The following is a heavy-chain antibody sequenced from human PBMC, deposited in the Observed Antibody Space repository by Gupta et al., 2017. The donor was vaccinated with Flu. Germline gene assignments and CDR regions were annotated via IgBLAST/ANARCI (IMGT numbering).Heavy chain of an antibody. V-gene: IGHV3-66*02. CDR3: VRDPPLGASRSFFFDL. CDR1: GFNVSHNY. J-gene: IGHJ4*01. Sequence: EMQLVESGGGLVETGGSLRLSCAASGFNVSHNYMGWVRQAPGEGLQWIAVIYRSNITYYGDSVKGRFTILRDNFMNTLFLQMRILRVEDTAIYYCVRDPPLGASRSFFFDLWGRGTPVTGSS. CDR2: IYRSNIT. D-gene: IGHD1-26*01.